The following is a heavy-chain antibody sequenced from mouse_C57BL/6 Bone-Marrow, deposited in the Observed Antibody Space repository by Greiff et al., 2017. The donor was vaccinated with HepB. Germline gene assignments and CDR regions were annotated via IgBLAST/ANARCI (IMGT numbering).Heavy chain of an antibody. CDR2: INPGSGGT. V-gene: IGHV1-54*01. Sequence: LQESGAELVRPGTSVKVSCKASGYAFTNYLIEWVKQRPGQGLEWIGVINPGSGGTNYNEKFKGKAKLTAVTSASTAYMELSSLTNEDSAVYYCTRTGTTVVAPFDYWGQGTTLTVSS. J-gene: IGHJ2*01. CDR3: TRTGTTVVAPFDY. D-gene: IGHD1-1*01. CDR1: GYAFTNYL.